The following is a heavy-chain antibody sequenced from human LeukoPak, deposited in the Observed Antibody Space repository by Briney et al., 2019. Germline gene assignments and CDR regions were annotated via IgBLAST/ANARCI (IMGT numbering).Heavy chain of an antibody. CDR1: GGSISSYY. CDR3: ARYIVFDNFDY. J-gene: IGHJ4*02. V-gene: IGHV4-59*01. D-gene: IGHD3-16*02. Sequence: KASETLSLTCTVSGGSISSYYWSWIRQPPGKGLEWIGYMSYSGSTNCNPSLKSRVTISVDTSKNQFSLKLSSMTAADTAVYYCARYIVFDNFDYWGQGTLVTVSS. CDR2: MSYSGST.